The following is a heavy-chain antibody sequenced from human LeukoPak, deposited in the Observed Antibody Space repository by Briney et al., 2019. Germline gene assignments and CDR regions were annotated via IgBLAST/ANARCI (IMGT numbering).Heavy chain of an antibody. J-gene: IGHJ4*02. CDR2: IRERGCGETT. CDR3: SRGLHDYGDSDYYFDQ. V-gene: IGHV3-49*03. D-gene: IGHD4-17*01. Sequence: PGGSLRLSCTASGFSFGDDAWSWFRQAPGRGLEFVSFIRERGCGETTDYSASVRGTFTISRDDAKSTAHLQMNSLEIEDTALHSCSRGLHDYGDSDYYFDQWGRGTQVTVSS. CDR1: GFSFGDDA.